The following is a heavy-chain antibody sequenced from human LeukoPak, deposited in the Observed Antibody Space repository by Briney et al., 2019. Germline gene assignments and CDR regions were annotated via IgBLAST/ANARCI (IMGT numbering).Heavy chain of an antibody. J-gene: IGHJ5*02. CDR1: GGSISNYY. Sequence: SETLSLTCTVSGGSISNYYWSWIRQPPGKGLEWIGYIYYSGGTNYNPSLKSRVTISVDTSKNQFSLNLTSVTAADTAVYYCARGRGVPFDPWGQGTLVTVSS. CDR3: ARGRGVPFDP. D-gene: IGHD3-10*01. V-gene: IGHV4-59*08. CDR2: IYYSGGT.